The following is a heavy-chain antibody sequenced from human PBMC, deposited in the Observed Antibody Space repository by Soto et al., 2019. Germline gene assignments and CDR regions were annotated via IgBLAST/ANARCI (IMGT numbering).Heavy chain of an antibody. CDR1: GDSFTTYA. J-gene: IGHJ4*02. CDR2: IIPIFGTP. D-gene: IGHD6-13*01. Sequence: QVQLVQSGAEVKKPGSSVRVSCKTSGDSFTTYALSWVRQAPGQGLEWVGGIIPIFGTPYYAQKFQGRVTITADEATSTSYIEMSSLPSGYTAVNYCERVGGCRQQPNGYWGQGTLVTVSS. CDR3: ERVGGCRQQPNGY. V-gene: IGHV1-69*01.